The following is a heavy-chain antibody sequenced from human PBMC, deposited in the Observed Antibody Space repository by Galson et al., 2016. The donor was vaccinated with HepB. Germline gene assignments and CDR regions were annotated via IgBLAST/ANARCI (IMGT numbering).Heavy chain of an antibody. CDR3: ARGRRFGEILRIVGWFDS. V-gene: IGHV4-34*01. CDR1: GGSFGGSC. CDR2: IVDGGSK. J-gene: IGHJ5*01. D-gene: IGHD3-10*01. Sequence: SETLSLTCAVYGGSFGGSCWSWIRQPPGKGLEWIGEIVDGGSKNYNPSLKSRVTISVDTSKNQSSLRMTSMTAADTAVYYCARGRRFGEILRIVGWFDSWGQGTLVTVSP.